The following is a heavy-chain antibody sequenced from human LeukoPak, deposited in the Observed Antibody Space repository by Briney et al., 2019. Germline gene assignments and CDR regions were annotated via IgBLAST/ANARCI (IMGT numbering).Heavy chain of an antibody. Sequence: GGSLRLSCVASGFTLSSHNINWVRQAPGKGLEWVSHISSSGSVTYYGDSVKGRITISRDNAKNSVSLNMNSLRAEDSAVYYCARPGITAFDIWGQGTMVTVSS. CDR1: GFTLSSHN. D-gene: IGHD3-10*01. V-gene: IGHV3-48*01. CDR3: ARPGITAFDI. CDR2: ISSSGSVT. J-gene: IGHJ3*02.